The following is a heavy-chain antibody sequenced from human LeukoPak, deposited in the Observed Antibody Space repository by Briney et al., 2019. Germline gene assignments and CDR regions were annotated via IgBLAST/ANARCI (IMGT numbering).Heavy chain of an antibody. CDR3: ARDFVDTAMAGLVGYMDV. CDR1: GYTFTSYG. J-gene: IGHJ6*03. CDR2: ISAYNGNT. V-gene: IGHV1-18*01. D-gene: IGHD5-18*01. Sequence: ASVKVSCKASGYTFTSYGISWVRQAPGQGLEWMGWISAYNGNTNYAQKLQGRVTMTTDTSTSTAYMGLRSLRSEDTAVYYCARDFVDTAMAGLVGYMDVWGKGTTVTVSS.